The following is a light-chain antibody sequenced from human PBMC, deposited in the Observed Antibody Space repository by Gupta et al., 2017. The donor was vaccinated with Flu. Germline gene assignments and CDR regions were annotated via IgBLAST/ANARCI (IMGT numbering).Light chain of an antibody. Sequence: DDQMTQTPSSLSASVGDRDTMTCQASQEICNYLNCYEQQPGKAPQFLIYYASNLEKGGPSRIFGSGGWTDFSFPISSLEPADIAAYYCQHQDKHPPFTFGQGTXLEIK. CDR1: QEICNY. CDR2: YAS. CDR3: QHQDKHPPFT. J-gene: IGKJ2*01. V-gene: IGKV1-33*01.